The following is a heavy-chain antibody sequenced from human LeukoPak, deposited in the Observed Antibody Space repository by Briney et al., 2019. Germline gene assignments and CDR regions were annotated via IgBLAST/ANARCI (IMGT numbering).Heavy chain of an antibody. CDR2: IYHSGST. CDR3: ARGVVPATNWFDP. CDR1: GGSISSGGYY. D-gene: IGHD2-2*01. V-gene: IGHV4-30-2*01. Sequence: SQTLSLTCTVSGGSISSGGYYWSWIRQPPGKGLEWIGYIYHSGSTYYNPSLKSRVTISVDRSKNQFSLKLSSVTAADTAVYYCARGVVPATNWFDPWGQGTLVTVSS. J-gene: IGHJ5*02.